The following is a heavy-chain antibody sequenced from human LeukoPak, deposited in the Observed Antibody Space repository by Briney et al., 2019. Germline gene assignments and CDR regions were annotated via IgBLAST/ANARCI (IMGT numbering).Heavy chain of an antibody. D-gene: IGHD6-13*01. V-gene: IGHV6-1*01. J-gene: IGHJ4*02. CDR3: ARSASGYSSSWRGRYFDY. CDR1: GDSVSSNSAA. Sequence: SQTLSLTCAISGDSVSSNSAAWNWIRQSPSRGLEWLGRTYSRSKWYNDYAVSVKSRITINPDTSKNQFSLQLNSVTPEDTAVYYCARSASGYSSSWRGRYFDYWGQGTLVTVSS. CDR2: TYSRSKWYN.